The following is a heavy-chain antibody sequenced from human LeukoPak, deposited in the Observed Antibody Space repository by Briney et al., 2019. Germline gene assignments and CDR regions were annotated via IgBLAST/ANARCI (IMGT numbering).Heavy chain of an antibody. Sequence: SETLSLTCTVSGGSVISSSDLWVWIRQPPGKGLEWIGAIYYSGSTYYDPSLKSRINISIDTSKNQFFLRVTSVTAADTAVYYCARYYGSGSKTVRAIDYWGQGTPVTVSA. CDR3: ARYYGSGSKTVRAIDY. V-gene: IGHV4-39*01. CDR1: GGSVISSSDL. D-gene: IGHD3-10*01. J-gene: IGHJ4*02. CDR2: IYYSGST.